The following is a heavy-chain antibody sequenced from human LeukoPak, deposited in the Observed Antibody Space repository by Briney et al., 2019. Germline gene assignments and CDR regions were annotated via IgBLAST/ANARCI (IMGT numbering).Heavy chain of an antibody. Sequence: PSETLSLTCAVYGGSFSGYYWSWIRQPPGKGLEWIGEINRSGSTNYNPSLKSRVTISVDTSKNQFSLKLSSVTAADTAVYYCARKPIAVAGLDYWGQGTLVTVSS. CDR1: GGSFSGYY. D-gene: IGHD6-19*01. J-gene: IGHJ4*02. CDR3: ARKPIAVAGLDY. CDR2: INRSGST. V-gene: IGHV4-34*01.